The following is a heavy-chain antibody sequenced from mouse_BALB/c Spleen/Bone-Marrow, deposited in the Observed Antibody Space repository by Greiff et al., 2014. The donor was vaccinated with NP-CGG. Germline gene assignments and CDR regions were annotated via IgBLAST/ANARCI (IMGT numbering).Heavy chain of an antibody. D-gene: IGHD1-2*01. CDR2: IWADGST. V-gene: IGHV2-9*02. CDR1: GFSLTNYG. J-gene: IGHJ4*01. Sequence: VKVVESGPGLVAPSQSLSITCTVSGFSLTNYGVHWVRQPPGKGLEWLGVIWADGSTNYNSALMSRLSINKDNSKSQVFFKMNSLQTDDTAMYYCARITTATGAMDYWGQGTSVTVSS. CDR3: ARITTATGAMDY.